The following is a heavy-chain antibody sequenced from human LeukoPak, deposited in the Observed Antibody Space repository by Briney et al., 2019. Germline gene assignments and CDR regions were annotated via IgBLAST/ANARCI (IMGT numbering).Heavy chain of an antibody. J-gene: IGHJ4*02. CDR2: IYWNDDK. Sequence: SGPTLVKPTQTLTLTCTFSGFSLSASGVGVGWIRQPPGKALEWLALIYWNDDKRYSPSLKSRLTITKDTSKNQVVLTMTNMDPVDTATYYCAHRNYDFWSGYDTPFDYWGQGTLVTVSS. CDR3: AHRNYDFWSGYDTPFDY. D-gene: IGHD3-3*01. CDR1: GFSLSASGVG. V-gene: IGHV2-5*01.